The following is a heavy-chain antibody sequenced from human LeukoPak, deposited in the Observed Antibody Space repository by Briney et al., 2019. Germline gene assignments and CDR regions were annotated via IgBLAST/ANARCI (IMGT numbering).Heavy chain of an antibody. CDR1: GFIFNNYG. J-gene: IGHJ4*02. CDR2: ISNDGGGT. D-gene: IGHD3-22*01. V-gene: IGHV3-23*01. Sequence: GALRLSCAASGFIFNNYGLVWVRQAQGKGLEWVSAISNDGGGTTYADFVKGRFSVSRDNSKNTLFLQMNSLRAEDTALYYCAKGSSGYFFDLWGQGTLVTVSS. CDR3: AKGSSGYFFDL.